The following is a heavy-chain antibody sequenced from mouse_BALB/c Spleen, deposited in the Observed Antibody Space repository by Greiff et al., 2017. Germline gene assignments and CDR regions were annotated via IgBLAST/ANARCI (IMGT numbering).Heavy chain of an antibody. J-gene: IGHJ2*01. CDR1: GFTFSSYG. Sequence: DVKLVESGGGLVQPGGSLKLSCAASGFTFSSYGMSWVRQTPDKRLELVATINSNGGSTYYPDSVKGRFTISRDNAKNTLYLQMSSLKSEDTAMYYCAREGYRYDYWGQGTTLTVSS. CDR3: AREGYRYDY. D-gene: IGHD2-14*01. V-gene: IGHV5-6-3*01. CDR2: INSNGGST.